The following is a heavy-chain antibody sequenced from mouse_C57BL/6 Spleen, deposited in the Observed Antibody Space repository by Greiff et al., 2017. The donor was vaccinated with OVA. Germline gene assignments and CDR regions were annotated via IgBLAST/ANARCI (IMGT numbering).Heavy chain of an antibody. Sequence: EVKLMESEGGLVQPGSSMKLSCTASGFTFSDYYMAWVRQVPEKGLEWVANINYDGSSTYYLDSLKSRFIISRDNAKNILYLQMSSLKSEDTAAYYCARHYGSYWYFDVWGTGTTVTVSS. CDR3: ARHYGSYWYFDV. D-gene: IGHD1-1*01. CDR1: GFTFSDYY. CDR2: INYDGSST. J-gene: IGHJ1*03. V-gene: IGHV5-16*01.